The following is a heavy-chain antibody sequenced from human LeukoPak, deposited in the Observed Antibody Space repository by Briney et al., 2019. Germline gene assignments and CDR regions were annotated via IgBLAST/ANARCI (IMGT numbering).Heavy chain of an antibody. CDR1: GFTFSSYD. D-gene: IGHD3-22*01. Sequence: GGSLRLSCAASGFTFSSYDMHWVRQAPGKGLEWVSFISYDGSNKYYADSVKGRFTISRDNSKNTLYLQMNSLRAEDTAVYYCARFNYYDSSGYYYWGQGTLVTVSS. CDR2: ISYDGSNK. CDR3: ARFNYYDSSGYYY. V-gene: IGHV3-30*03. J-gene: IGHJ4*02.